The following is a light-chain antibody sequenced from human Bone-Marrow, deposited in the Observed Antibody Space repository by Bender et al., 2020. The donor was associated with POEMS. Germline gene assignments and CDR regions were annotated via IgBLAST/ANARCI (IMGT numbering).Light chain of an antibody. CDR1: NSNIGTNA. CDR2: SDN. CDR3: AAWDDSLSGHYV. Sequence: QSVLTQPPSASGTPGQRVTISCSGSNSNIGTNAVNWYQQFPGTAPKLLIYSDNQRPSGVPDRFSGSESGTSASLAISGLQSEDEADYYCAAWDDSLSGHYVFGTVTKVTVL. V-gene: IGLV1-44*01. J-gene: IGLJ1*01.